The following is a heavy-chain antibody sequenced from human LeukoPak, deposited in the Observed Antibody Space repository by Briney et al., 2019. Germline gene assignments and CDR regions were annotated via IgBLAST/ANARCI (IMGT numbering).Heavy chain of an antibody. CDR3: ARDDFWSGTSYYYYMDV. Sequence: ASVKVSCKASGYTFTGYYMHWVRQAPGQGLEWMGIINPSGGSTTYAQKFQGRVTMTRDTSTSTAYMELRSLRSDDTAVYYCARDDFWSGTSYYYYMDVWGKGTTVTVSS. V-gene: IGHV1-46*01. J-gene: IGHJ6*03. CDR2: INPSGGST. CDR1: GYTFTGYY. D-gene: IGHD3-3*01.